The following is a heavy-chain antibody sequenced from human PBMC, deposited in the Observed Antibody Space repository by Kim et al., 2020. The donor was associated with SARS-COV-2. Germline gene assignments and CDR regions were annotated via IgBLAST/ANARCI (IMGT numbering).Heavy chain of an antibody. CDR3: AKSKIRITRWDY. J-gene: IGHJ4*02. D-gene: IGHD3-10*01. V-gene: IGHV3-23*01. Sequence: YADSGKGRLPISRDNSKNTLYLQMNSRRAEDTAVYYCAKSKIRITRWDYWGQGTLVTVSS.